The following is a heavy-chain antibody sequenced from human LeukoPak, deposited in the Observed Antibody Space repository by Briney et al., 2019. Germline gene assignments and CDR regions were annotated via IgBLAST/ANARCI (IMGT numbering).Heavy chain of an antibody. V-gene: IGHV3-23*01. D-gene: IGHD4-11*01. CDR1: GFTFSNYV. CDR2: ISGSGGNT. Sequence: GGSLRLSCAASGFTFSNYVMSWVRQAPGKGLEWVSGISGSGGNTYYADSVKGRFTISRDNSKNTLYLQMNSLRAEDAAVYYCANEYSKGDIWGQGTTVTVSS. J-gene: IGHJ3*02. CDR3: ANEYSKGDI.